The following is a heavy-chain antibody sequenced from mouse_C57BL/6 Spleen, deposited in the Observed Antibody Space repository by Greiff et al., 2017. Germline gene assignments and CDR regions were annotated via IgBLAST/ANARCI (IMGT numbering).Heavy chain of an antibody. CDR1: GYTFTSYW. V-gene: IGHV1-52*01. CDR2: IDPSDSET. D-gene: IGHD1-1*01. J-gene: IGHJ1*03. CDR3: LRYFWYFDV. Sequence: VPLQQPGAELVRPGSSVKLSCKASGYTFTSYWMHWVKQRPIQGLEWIGNIDPSDSETHYNQKFKDKATLTVDKSSSTAYMQHSSLTSEDSAVYYCLRYFWYFDVWGTGTTVTVSS.